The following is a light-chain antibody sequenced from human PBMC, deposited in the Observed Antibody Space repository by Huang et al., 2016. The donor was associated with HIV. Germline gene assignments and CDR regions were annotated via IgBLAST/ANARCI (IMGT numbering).Light chain of an antibody. J-gene: IGKJ5*01. V-gene: IGKV1-39*01. CDR1: QSIDGD. CDR3: QQSYSTLIT. CDR2: SAS. Sequence: IQMTQSPSSLSASVGDRVTITCRASQSIDGDLNWYQQKPGKAPKLLISSASTLHTGVPPRFSGNGSGTDYTLIIDNLQPDDFATYYCQQSYSTLITFGQGSRLDTK.